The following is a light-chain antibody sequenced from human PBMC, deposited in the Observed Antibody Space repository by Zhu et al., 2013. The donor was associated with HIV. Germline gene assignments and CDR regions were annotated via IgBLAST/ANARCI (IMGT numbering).Light chain of an antibody. CDR1: SSNIGNNS. J-gene: IGLJ3*02. CDR2: DNN. Sequence: QSVLTQPPSVSAAPGQKVTISCSGSSSNIGNNSVSWYQQLPGTAPKLLIYDNNKRPSGIPDRFSGSNSGTSATLGVTGLQTGDEADYYCATWDNSLSPNWVFGGGTTLTVL. V-gene: IGLV1-51*01. CDR3: ATWDNSLSPNWV.